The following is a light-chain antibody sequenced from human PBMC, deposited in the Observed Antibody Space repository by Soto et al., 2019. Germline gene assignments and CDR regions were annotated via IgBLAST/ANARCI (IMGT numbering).Light chain of an antibody. CDR3: EQTYTSPWT. J-gene: IGKJ1*01. CDR1: QSISTY. CDR2: CES. Sequence: DIQMTQSPSSLSPSVGDRVTITCRASQSISTYLNWYQQKPGKAPKLLIYCESRLQSEAPSRFSGRGSGTDFTLTISSLQPEDLAVYYCEQTYTSPWTFGQGTKVELK. V-gene: IGKV1-39*01.